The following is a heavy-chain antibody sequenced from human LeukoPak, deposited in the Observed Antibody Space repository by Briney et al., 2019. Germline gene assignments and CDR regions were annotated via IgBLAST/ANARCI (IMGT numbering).Heavy chain of an antibody. J-gene: IGHJ3*02. V-gene: IGHV3-48*02. CDR3: ARDTLEYSNSPDALDI. D-gene: IGHD4-23*01. CDR2: ICSSGSTV. CDR1: GFIFSSYA. Sequence: GGSLRLSCAASGFIFSSYAMTWVRQAPGKGLEWVSYICSSGSTVYYADSVKGRFTISRDNAKNSLYMQMESLRDEDTAIYYCARDTLEYSNSPDALDIWGQGTMVTVSS.